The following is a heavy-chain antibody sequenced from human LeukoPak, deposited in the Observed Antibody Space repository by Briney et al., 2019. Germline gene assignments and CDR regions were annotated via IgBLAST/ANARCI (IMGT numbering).Heavy chain of an antibody. Sequence: ASVKVSCKASGYTFTNYGINWVRQAPGQGLEWMGWISVYNGNTNYAQKLQGRVTMTTDTSTSTAYMELRSLRSDDTAVYYCARVFSGSYEITNWFDPWGQGTLVTVSP. CDR2: ISVYNGNT. J-gene: IGHJ5*02. CDR1: GYTFTNYG. D-gene: IGHD1-26*01. CDR3: ARVFSGSYEITNWFDP. V-gene: IGHV1-18*01.